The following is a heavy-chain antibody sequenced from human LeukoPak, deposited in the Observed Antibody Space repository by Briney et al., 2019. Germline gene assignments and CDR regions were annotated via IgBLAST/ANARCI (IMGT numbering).Heavy chain of an antibody. V-gene: IGHV3-30-3*01. CDR3: ARKRAEEGAFDI. J-gene: IGHJ3*02. CDR1: GFTFSSYA. Sequence: GGTLRLSCAASGFTFSSYAMDWGREAPGKGVERGAVISYDGSNKYYADSVKGRFTISRDNSKNRLYRQMNRRRAEERAVYYCARKRAEEGAFDIWGEGRMVTVPS. CDR2: ISYDGSNK.